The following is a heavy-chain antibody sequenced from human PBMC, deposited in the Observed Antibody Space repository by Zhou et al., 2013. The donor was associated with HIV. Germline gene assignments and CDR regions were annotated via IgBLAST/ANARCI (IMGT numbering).Heavy chain of an antibody. CDR2: INPSGGST. CDR3: AREAFGGPPSNLFDP. Sequence: QVQLVQSESDVKKPGASVKVSCKASGYTFTSYYMHWVRQAPGQGLEWMGIINPSGGSTSYAQKFQGRVTITRDTSASTVYMELSSLRSEDTAVYFCAREAFGGPPSNLFDPWGQGTLVTVSS. CDR1: GYTFTSYY. J-gene: IGHJ5*02. D-gene: IGHD3-10*01. V-gene: IGHV1-46*01.